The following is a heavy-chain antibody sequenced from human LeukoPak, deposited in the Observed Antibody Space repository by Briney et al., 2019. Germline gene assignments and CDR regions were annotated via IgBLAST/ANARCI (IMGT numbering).Heavy chain of an antibody. CDR3: AKSWDNYAAFDY. D-gene: IGHD4/OR15-4a*01. J-gene: IGHJ4*02. Sequence: GGSLRLSCAASGFTFSSYAMSWVRQAPGEGLEWVSSIVGSGGSTYYADSVKGRFTISRDNSKNTLYLQMNSLRAEDTAVYYCAKSWDNYAAFDYWGQGTLVTVSS. V-gene: IGHV3-23*01. CDR1: GFTFSSYA. CDR2: IVGSGGST.